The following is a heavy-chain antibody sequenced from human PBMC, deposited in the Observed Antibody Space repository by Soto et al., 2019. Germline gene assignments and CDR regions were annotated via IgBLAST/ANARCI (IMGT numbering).Heavy chain of an antibody. Sequence: QVQLQESGPGLVKPSQTLSLTCTVSGGSISSGGYYWSWIRQHPGKGLEWIGYIYYRGSTYYNPSLKIRVTISVDTSKNQFSLKLSSVTAADTAVYYCARDCSGGSCYSTYGMDVWGQGTTVTVSS. CDR2: IYYRGST. J-gene: IGHJ6*02. CDR3: ARDCSGGSCYSTYGMDV. D-gene: IGHD2-15*01. V-gene: IGHV4-31*03. CDR1: GGSISSGGYY.